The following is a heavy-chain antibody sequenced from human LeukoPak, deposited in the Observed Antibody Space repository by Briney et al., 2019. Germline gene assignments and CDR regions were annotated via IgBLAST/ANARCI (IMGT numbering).Heavy chain of an antibody. J-gene: IGHJ4*02. CDR3: ARMTYYYGSGSEPY. CDR1: GFTFDDYG. V-gene: IGHV3-20*04. D-gene: IGHD3-10*01. Sequence: GGSLRLSCAASGFTFDDYGMSWVRQAPGKGLEWVSGINWNGGSTGYADSVKGRFTISRDNAKNSLYLQMNSLRAEDTAVYYCARMTYYYGSGSEPYWGQGTLVTVSS. CDR2: INWNGGST.